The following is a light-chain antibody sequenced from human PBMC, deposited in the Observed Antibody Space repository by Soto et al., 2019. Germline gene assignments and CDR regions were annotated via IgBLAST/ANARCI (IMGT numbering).Light chain of an antibody. CDR1: QSVSSSY. Sequence: EIVLTQSPGTLSLSPGERATLSCRASQSVSSSYLAWYQQKPGQAPRLLIYGASSRATGIPDRFSGSGSGTDFTLTISRLEPEDFAVYYCQQYGSSPSPITFGHGTRLEIK. CDR2: GAS. CDR3: QQYGSSPSPIT. V-gene: IGKV3-20*01. J-gene: IGKJ5*01.